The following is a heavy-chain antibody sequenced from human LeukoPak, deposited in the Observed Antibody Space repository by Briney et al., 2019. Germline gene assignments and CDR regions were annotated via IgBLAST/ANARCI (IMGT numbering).Heavy chain of an antibody. J-gene: IGHJ4*02. Sequence: TGGSLRLSCAASGFTFSTFWMTWVRQAPGKGLEWVANIKHDGSEKYYVDSVKGRFTISRDNPGNSLYLQMNSLRAEDTAMYYCARGGTGVSDYWGQGTLVTVSS. CDR3: ARGGTGVSDY. D-gene: IGHD7-27*01. V-gene: IGHV3-7*05. CDR2: IKHDGSEK. CDR1: GFTFSTFW.